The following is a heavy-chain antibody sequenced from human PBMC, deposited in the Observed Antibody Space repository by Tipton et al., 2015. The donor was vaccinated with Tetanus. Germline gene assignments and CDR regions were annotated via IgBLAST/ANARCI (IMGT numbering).Heavy chain of an antibody. J-gene: IGHJ4*02. D-gene: IGHD3-3*01. CDR2: IYHSGAT. CDR1: GDSISSDNW. CDR3: ASRVRGPAAY. V-gene: IGHV4-4*02. Sequence: TLSLTCTVSGDSISSDNWWSWVRQPPGRGREWIGEIYHSGATNYNSSLKSRVAISVYKSRNQFSLKVNSVTAADTAFYYCASRVRGPAAYWGQGILVTVSS.